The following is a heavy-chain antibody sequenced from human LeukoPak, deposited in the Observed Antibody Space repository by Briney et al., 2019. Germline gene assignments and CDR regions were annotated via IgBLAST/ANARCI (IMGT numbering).Heavy chain of an antibody. CDR1: GGTFSSYA. CDR2: IIPIFGTA. Sequence: ASVKVSCKASGGTFSSYAISWVQQAPGQGLEWMGGIIPIFGTANYAQKFQGRVTITADESTSTAYMELSSLRSEDTAVYYCARVDDDYYDSSGYYSYWGQGTLVTVSS. V-gene: IGHV1-69*13. J-gene: IGHJ4*02. D-gene: IGHD3-22*01. CDR3: ARVDDDYYDSSGYYSY.